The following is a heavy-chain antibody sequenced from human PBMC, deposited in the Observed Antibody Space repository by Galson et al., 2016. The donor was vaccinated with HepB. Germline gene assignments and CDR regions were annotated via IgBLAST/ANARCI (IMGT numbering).Heavy chain of an antibody. D-gene: IGHD2-15*01. V-gene: IGHV4-59*11. J-gene: IGHJ6*02. CDR2: IYYSGST. Sequence: SETLSLTCSVSGGSMSGPYWSWIRQPPGKGLQWIGNIYYSGSTNYNPSLKSRVTISIDMSKNQFSLKLSSVTAADTAVYFCARDKEHLKWGYSYGMDVWGLGTTVTVSS. CDR1: GGSMSGPY. CDR3: ARDKEHLKWGYSYGMDV.